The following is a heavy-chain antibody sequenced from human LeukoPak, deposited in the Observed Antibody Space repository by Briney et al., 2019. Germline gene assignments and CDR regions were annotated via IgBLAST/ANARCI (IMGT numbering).Heavy chain of an antibody. CDR3: ARGGAARPDY. CDR1: GFTFSSYG. V-gene: IGHV3-48*01. Sequence: GGSLRLSCAASGFTFSSYGINWVRQAPGKGLEWVSYISSSSSTINYADSVKGRFTISRDDAKNSLYLQMNSLRAEDTAVYYCARGGAARPDYWGQGTLVTVSS. D-gene: IGHD6-6*01. CDR2: ISSSSSTI. J-gene: IGHJ4*02.